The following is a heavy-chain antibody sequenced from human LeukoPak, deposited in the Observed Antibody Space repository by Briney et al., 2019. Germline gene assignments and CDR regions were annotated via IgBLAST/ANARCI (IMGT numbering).Heavy chain of an antibody. CDR2: ISSSSSTI. Sequence: GGSLRLSCAASGFTFSSYSMNWVRQAPGKGLEWVSYISSSSSTIYYADSVKGRFTISRDNSKNTLYLQMNSLRAEDTAVYYCAKGEGNYYDSSGQHAFDIWGQGTMVTVSS. J-gene: IGHJ3*02. CDR1: GFTFSSYS. D-gene: IGHD3-22*01. CDR3: AKGEGNYYDSSGQHAFDI. V-gene: IGHV3-48*01.